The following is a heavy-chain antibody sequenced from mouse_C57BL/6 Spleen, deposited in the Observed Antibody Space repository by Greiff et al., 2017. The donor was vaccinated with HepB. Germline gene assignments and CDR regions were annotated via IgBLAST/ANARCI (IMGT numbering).Heavy chain of an antibody. D-gene: IGHD2-3*01. CDR1: GFTFSSYT. CDR2: ISGGGGNT. V-gene: IGHV5-9*01. CDR3: ARHDGYYVLYAMDY. Sequence: EVKVVESGGGLVKPGGSLKLSCAASGFTFSSYTMSWVRQTPEKRLEWVATISGGGGNTYYPDSVKGRFTISRDNAKNTLYLQMSSLRSEDTALYYCARHDGYYVLYAMDYWGQGTSVTVSS. J-gene: IGHJ4*01.